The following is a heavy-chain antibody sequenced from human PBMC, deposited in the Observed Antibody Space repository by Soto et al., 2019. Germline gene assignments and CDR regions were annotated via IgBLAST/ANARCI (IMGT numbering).Heavy chain of an antibody. CDR1: GYTFTSYD. J-gene: IGHJ6*02. V-gene: IGHV1-8*01. CDR3: ARGNVIVATGYYFYSGMYV. D-gene: IGHD5-12*01. Sequence: ASVKVSCKASGYTFTSYDINWGRQATGQGLEWMGWMNPNSGNTGYAQKFQGRVTMTRNTSISTAYMELSSLRSEDTAVYYCARGNVIVATGYYFYSGMYVWGQGTTVTVSS. CDR2: MNPNSGNT.